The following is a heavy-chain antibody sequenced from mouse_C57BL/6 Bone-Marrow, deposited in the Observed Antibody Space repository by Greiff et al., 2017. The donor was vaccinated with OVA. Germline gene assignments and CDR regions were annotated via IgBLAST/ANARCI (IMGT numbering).Heavy chain of an antibody. CDR1: GYTFTSYG. CDR3: AKRIRGCYFDY. Sequence: VQLQQSGAELARPGASVKLSCKASGYTFTSYGISWVKQRTGQGLEWIGEIYPRSGNTYYNEKFKGKATLTADKSSSTAYMELRRLTSGGSAVKFCAKRIRGCYFDYRGQGTTLTVSS. CDR2: IYPRSGNT. J-gene: IGHJ2*01. V-gene: IGHV1-81*01.